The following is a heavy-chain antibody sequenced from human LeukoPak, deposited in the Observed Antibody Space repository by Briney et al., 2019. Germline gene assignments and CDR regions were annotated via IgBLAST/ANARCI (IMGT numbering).Heavy chain of an antibody. Sequence: VVSLRLSCAASGFTFSSYSMNWVRQAPGKGPEWVSSISSISSYIYYADSLKGRFTISRDNSKNTLYLKMNTLRAEDTALYYCARQYSSSSYYYYYHMDVWGKGTTVTVSS. V-gene: IGHV3-21*04. J-gene: IGHJ6*03. CDR3: ARQYSSSSYYYYYHMDV. CDR2: ISSISSYI. D-gene: IGHD6-13*01. CDR1: GFTFSSYS.